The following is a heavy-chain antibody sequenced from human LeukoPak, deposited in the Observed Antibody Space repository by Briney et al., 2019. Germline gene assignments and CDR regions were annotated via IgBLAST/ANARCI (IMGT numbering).Heavy chain of an antibody. CDR2: INPSGGST. CDR3: ARATSSWTYYDLDV. CDR1: GYTFTSYS. J-gene: IGHJ6*02. D-gene: IGHD2-2*01. V-gene: IGHV1-46*01. Sequence: ASVKVSCKASGYTFTSYSMHWVRQAPGQGLEWMGIINPSGGSTTYAQKFQGRVTMTGDTSTTTVYMELSSLRSDDTAMYYCARATSSWTYYDLDVWGQGTTVTVSS.